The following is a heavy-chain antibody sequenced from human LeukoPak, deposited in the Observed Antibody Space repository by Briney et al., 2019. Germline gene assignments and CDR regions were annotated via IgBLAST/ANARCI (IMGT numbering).Heavy chain of an antibody. CDR2: ISAYNGNT. V-gene: IGHV1-18*01. CDR3: AREIAARPLDY. D-gene: IGHD6-6*01. CDR1: GYTFTNYG. J-gene: IGHJ4*02. Sequence: ASVKVSCKASGYTFTNYGISWMRQAPGQGLEWMGWISAYNGNTNYAQKLQGRVTMTTDTSTSTAYMELRSLRSDDTAVYYCAREIAARPLDYWGQGTLVTVSS.